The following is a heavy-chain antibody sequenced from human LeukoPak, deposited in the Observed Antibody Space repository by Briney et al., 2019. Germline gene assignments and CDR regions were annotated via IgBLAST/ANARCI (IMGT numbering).Heavy chain of an antibody. V-gene: IGHV3-7*01. CDR1: GFTFSSYW. D-gene: IGHD6-13*01. CDR2: IKYDGSEK. J-gene: IGHJ4*02. CDR3: ARDIEAAGLFLDY. Sequence: GGSLRLSCAASGFTFSSYWMTWVRQAPGKGLEWVANIKYDGSEKDYMDSVKGRFTISRDNAKNSLYLQMNSQRAEDTAVYYCARDIEAAGLFLDYWGQGTLVTVSS.